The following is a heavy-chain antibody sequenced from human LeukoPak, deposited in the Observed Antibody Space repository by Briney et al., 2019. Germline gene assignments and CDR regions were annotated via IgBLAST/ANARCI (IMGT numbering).Heavy chain of an antibody. CDR3: AKDPHDSSGYYYAY. D-gene: IGHD3-22*01. Sequence: GGSLRLSCAASGFTFSSYAMSWVRQAPGEGLEWVSAISGSGGSTYYADSVKGRFTISRDNSKNTLYLQMNSLRAEDTAVYYCAKDPHDSSGYYYAYWGQGTLVTVSS. J-gene: IGHJ4*02. V-gene: IGHV3-23*01. CDR1: GFTFSSYA. CDR2: ISGSGGST.